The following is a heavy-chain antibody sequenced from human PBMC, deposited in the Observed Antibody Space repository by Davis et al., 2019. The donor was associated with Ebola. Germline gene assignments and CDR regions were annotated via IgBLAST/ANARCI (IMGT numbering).Heavy chain of an antibody. D-gene: IGHD2-21*01. CDR2: VNGDGITT. CDR1: GFTFSSYW. V-gene: IGHV3-74*01. CDR3: AREAPFCGGDCLDY. J-gene: IGHJ4*02. Sequence: PGGSLRLSCAASGFTFSSYWMHWVRQVPGKGLVWVSGVNGDGITTVYADSVKGRFTISRDNAKNTLFLQMNSLTAEDTALYYCAREAPFCGGDCLDYWGQGTLVTVSS.